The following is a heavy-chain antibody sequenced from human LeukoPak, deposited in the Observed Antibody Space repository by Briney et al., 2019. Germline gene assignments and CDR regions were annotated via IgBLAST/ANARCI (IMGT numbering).Heavy chain of an antibody. Sequence: PGGSLRLSCAASGFIVSSNYMSWVRQAPGKGLEWVSVIYSGGTTYYADSVKGRFSISRDNSKNTLYLQMNSLRAEDTVVYYCARGWLADPWGQGTLVTVSS. V-gene: IGHV3-53*01. CDR1: GFIVSSNY. D-gene: IGHD6-19*01. J-gene: IGHJ5*02. CDR2: IYSGGTT. CDR3: ARGWLADP.